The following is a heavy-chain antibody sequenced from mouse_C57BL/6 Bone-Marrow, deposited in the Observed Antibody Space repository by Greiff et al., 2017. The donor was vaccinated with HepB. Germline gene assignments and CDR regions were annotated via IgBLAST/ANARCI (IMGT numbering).Heavy chain of an antibody. J-gene: IGHJ4*01. CDR2: IDPETGGT. V-gene: IGHV1-15*01. CDR3: TRRGGNYGDYYAMDY. CDR1: GYTFTDYE. D-gene: IGHD2-1*01. Sequence: VQLQESGAELVRPGASVTLSCKASGYTFTDYEMHWVKQTPVHGLEWIGAIDPETGGTAYNQKFKGKAILTADKSSSTAYMELRSLTSEDSAVYYCTRRGGNYGDYYAMDYWGQGTSVTVSS.